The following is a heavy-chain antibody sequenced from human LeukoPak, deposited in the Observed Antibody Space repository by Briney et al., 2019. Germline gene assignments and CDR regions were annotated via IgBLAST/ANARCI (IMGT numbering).Heavy chain of an antibody. D-gene: IGHD3-10*01. V-gene: IGHV3-30-3*01. CDR3: ARESYTFDY. CDR2: ISKDGSSK. Sequence: PGGSLRLSCAASGFTFSSYAMHWVRQAPGKGLEWVAVISKDGSSKYYADSVKGRFTISRENSKNTLYLQMNSLRAEDTAVYYCARESYTFDYWGQGTLVTVSS. CDR1: GFTFSSYA. J-gene: IGHJ4*02.